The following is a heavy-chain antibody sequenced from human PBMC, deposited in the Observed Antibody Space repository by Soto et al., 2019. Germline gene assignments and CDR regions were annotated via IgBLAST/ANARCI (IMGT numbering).Heavy chain of an antibody. CDR2: IIPIFGTA. Sequence: SVKVSCKASGYTFTSYDINWVRQATGQGLEWMGWIIPIFGTANYAQKFQGRVTITADESTSTAYMELSSLRSEDTAVYYCASIVVVVDEPYYYYGMDIWGQGTTVTVSS. V-gene: IGHV1-69*13. D-gene: IGHD2-15*01. J-gene: IGHJ6*02. CDR3: ASIVVVVDEPYYYYGMDI. CDR1: GYTFTSYD.